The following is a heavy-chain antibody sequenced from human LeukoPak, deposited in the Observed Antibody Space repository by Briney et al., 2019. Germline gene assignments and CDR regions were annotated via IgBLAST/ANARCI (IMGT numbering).Heavy chain of an antibody. CDR3: TRRATDDSSGYYST. Sequence: GGSLRLSCAASGFTFSSSAMHWVRQASGKGLEWVGRTRNKANSYATAYAASVRGRFTISRDESKNTAYLQMNSLKTEDTAVYYCTRRATDDSSGYYSTWGQGTLVTVSS. CDR1: GFTFSSSA. V-gene: IGHV3-73*01. CDR2: TRNKANSYAT. J-gene: IGHJ5*02. D-gene: IGHD3-22*01.